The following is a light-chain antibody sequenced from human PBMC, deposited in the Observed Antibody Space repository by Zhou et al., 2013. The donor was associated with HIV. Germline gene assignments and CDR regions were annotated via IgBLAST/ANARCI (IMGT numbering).Light chain of an antibody. CDR3: HQYGDSHT. J-gene: IGKJ2*01. Sequence: EIVLTQSPGTLSLSPGERATLSCRASQSVNRNYLAWYQQRPGQAPRLLMYGASGRATGIPDRFSGSGSGTDFTLTISRLGPEDFAVYYCHQYGDSHTFGQGTKLEIK. CDR2: GAS. CDR1: QSVNRNY. V-gene: IGKV3-20*01.